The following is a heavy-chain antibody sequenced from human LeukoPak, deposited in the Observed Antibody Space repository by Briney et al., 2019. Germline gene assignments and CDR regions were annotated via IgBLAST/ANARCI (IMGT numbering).Heavy chain of an antibody. V-gene: IGHV1-58*02. CDR3: AADHNYGDYVGGFRQYWYFDL. D-gene: IGHD4-17*01. CDR1: GFTFTSSA. Sequence: GASVKVSCKASGFTFTSSAMQWVRQARGQRLEWIGWIVVGSGNTNYAQKFQERVTFTRDMSTSTAYMELSSLRFEDTAVYYCAADHNYGDYVGGFRQYWYFDLWGRGTLVTVSS. CDR2: IVVGSGNT. J-gene: IGHJ2*01.